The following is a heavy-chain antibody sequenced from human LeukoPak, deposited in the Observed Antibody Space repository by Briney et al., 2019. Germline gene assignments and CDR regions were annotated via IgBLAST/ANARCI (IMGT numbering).Heavy chain of an antibody. CDR3: ARGFQEFDI. J-gene: IGHJ3*02. CDR1: GGSISRYY. V-gene: IGHV4-4*07. CDR2: IYSSGST. D-gene: IGHD3-10*01. Sequence: PSETLSLTCIVSGGSISRYYWSWIRQPAGRGLEWIGRIYSSGSTNYNPSLKSRVTMSVDTSKNQFSLKLSSVAAADTAVYYCARGFQEFDIWGQGTMITVSS.